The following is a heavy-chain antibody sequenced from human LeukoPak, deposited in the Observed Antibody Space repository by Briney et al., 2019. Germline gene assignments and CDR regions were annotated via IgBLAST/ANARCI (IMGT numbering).Heavy chain of an antibody. D-gene: IGHD5-12*01. CDR1: GYTFTSYG. Sequence: ASVKVSCKASGYTFTSYGISWVRQAPGQGLEWMAWISTYSGNTNYAQKLQGRVTVTTDTSTSTAYMELRSLRSDDTAVYCCAREPSVASFYYYYYMDVWGKGTTVPVSS. V-gene: IGHV1-18*01. J-gene: IGHJ6*03. CDR3: AREPSVASFYYYYYMDV. CDR2: ISTYSGNT.